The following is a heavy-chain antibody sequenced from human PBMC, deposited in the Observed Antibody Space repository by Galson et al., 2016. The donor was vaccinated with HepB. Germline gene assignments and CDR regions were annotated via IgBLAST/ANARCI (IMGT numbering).Heavy chain of an antibody. V-gene: IGHV1-18*01. D-gene: IGHD3-22*01. Sequence: SVKVSCKASGYTFLSYGISWVRQAPGQGLEWLGWVSGFNGNTYYAPRVAGRVTLTTDTATTTGYLDLRSLTPDDTAVYYCARDAPHPMILDYATFDLWGQGTLVTVSS. CDR2: VSGFNGNT. J-gene: IGHJ4*02. CDR3: ARDAPHPMILDYATFDL. CDR1: GYTFLSYG.